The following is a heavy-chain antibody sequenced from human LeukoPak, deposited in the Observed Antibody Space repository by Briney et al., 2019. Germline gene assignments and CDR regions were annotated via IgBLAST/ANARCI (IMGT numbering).Heavy chain of an antibody. CDR3: ARDSAYSYGPTFDY. V-gene: IGHV3-48*04. J-gene: IGHJ4*02. CDR2: ISSSGSTI. Sequence: PGGSLGLSCAASGFTFSSSAMSWVRQVPGKGLEWVSYISSSGSTIYYADSVKGRFTISRDNAKNSLYLQMNSLRAEDTAVYYCARDSAYSYGPTFDYWGQGTLVTVSS. D-gene: IGHD5-18*01. CDR1: GFTFSSSA.